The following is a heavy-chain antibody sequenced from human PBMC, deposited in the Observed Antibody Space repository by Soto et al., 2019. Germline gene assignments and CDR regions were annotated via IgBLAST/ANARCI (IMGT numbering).Heavy chain of an antibody. CDR2: IWYDGSNK. J-gene: IGHJ4*02. V-gene: IGHV3-33*01. D-gene: IGHD2-21*02. CDR3: ARDHYAKIVVVTATPYYFDY. Sequence: GGSLRLSCAASGFTFSSYGMHWVRQAPGKGLEWVAVIWYDGSNKYYADSVKGRFTISRDNSKNTLYLQMNSLRAEDTAVYYCARDHYAKIVVVTATPYYFDYWGQGTLVTVSS. CDR1: GFTFSSYG.